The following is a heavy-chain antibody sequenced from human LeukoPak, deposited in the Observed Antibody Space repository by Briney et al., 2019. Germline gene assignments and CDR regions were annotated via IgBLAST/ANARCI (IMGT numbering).Heavy chain of an antibody. J-gene: IGHJ4*02. CDR2: INPNSGGT. CDR3: ARDIWFGELSDNFDY. Sequence: VASVKVSCKASGYTFTGYYMHWVRQAPGQGLEWMGWINPNSGGTNYAQKFQGRVTMTRDTSISTAYMELSRLRSDDTAVYYCARDIWFGELSDNFDYWGQGTLVTVSS. CDR1: GYTFTGYY. V-gene: IGHV1-2*02. D-gene: IGHD3-10*01.